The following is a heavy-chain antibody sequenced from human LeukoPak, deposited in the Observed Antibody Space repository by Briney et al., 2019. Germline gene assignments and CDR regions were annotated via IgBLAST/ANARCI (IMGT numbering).Heavy chain of an antibody. CDR1: GDPISGSY. CDR2: IYSSGTT. V-gene: IGHV4-4*07. D-gene: IGHD3-16*01. Sequence: SETLSLTCSVSGDPISGSYWSWIRQPAGKGLEWIGRIYSSGTTNCNPSLKSRVTMSVDTSKNQFSLKLSSVTAADTAMYFCAKVVLGDWLDPWGQGSLVTVSS. CDR3: AKVVLGDWLDP. J-gene: IGHJ5*02.